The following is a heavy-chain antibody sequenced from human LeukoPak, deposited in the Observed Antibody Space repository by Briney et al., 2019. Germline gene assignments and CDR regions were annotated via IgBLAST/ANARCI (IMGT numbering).Heavy chain of an antibody. CDR1: GFTFSSYG. D-gene: IGHD2-2*01. J-gene: IGHJ6*02. CDR2: IWYDGGNK. CDR3: ARGQYCTTTSCYSDNYYYYGMDV. V-gene: IGHV3-33*01. Sequence: GGSLRLSCEASGFTFSSYGMHWVRQAPGKGLEWVAVIWYDGGNKYYGDSVKGRFTISRDNSKNTLYLQMNSLRAADTAVYYCARGQYCTTTSCYSDNYYYYGMDVWGQGTTVTVSS.